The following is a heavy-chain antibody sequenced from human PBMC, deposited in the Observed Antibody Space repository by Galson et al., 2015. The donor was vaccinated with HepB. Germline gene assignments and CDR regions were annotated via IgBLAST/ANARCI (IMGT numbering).Heavy chain of an antibody. Sequence: SLRLSCAASGFTFSSYSMNWVRQAPGKGLEWVSSISSSSSYIYYADSVKGRFTISRDNAKNSLYLQMNSLRAEDTAVYYCARDRQWLVPDNWFDPWGQGTLVTVSS. D-gene: IGHD6-19*01. CDR1: GFTFSSYS. J-gene: IGHJ5*02. CDR2: ISSSSSYI. CDR3: ARDRQWLVPDNWFDP. V-gene: IGHV3-21*01.